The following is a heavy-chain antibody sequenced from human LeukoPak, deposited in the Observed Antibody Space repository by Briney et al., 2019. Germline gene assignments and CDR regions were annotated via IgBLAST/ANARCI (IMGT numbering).Heavy chain of an antibody. V-gene: IGHV4-4*02. D-gene: IGHD3-3*01. CDR2: INHSGST. CDR1: GGSISSSNW. J-gene: IGHJ4*02. CDR3: ARGPLITI. Sequence: SETLSLTCAVSGGSISSSNWWSWVRQPPGKGLEWIGEINHSGSTNYNPSLKSRVTISVDTSKNQFSLKLSSVTAADTAVYYCARGPLITIWGQGTLVTVSS.